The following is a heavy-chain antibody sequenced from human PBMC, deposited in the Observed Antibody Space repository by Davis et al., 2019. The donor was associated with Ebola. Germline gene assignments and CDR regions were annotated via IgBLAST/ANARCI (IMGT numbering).Heavy chain of an antibody. CDR3: ARSWEDIVVVVADIYADY. J-gene: IGHJ4*02. V-gene: IGHV5-51*01. D-gene: IGHD2-15*01. CDR2: IYPGDSDT. CDR1: GYSFTSYW. Sequence: KVSCKGSGYSFTSYWIAWVRQMPGKGLEWMGIIYPGDSDTRYSPSFQGQVTFSADKSISTAYLQWSSLRASDTAMYYCARSWEDIVVVVADIYADYWGQGTLVTVSS.